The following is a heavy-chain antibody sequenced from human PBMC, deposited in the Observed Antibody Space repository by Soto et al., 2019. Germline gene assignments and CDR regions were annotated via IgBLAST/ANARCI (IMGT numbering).Heavy chain of an antibody. D-gene: IGHD4-4*01. CDR3: ARVSNGMDV. CDR2: VSSSSSTI. CDR1: GFTFSRDS. Sequence: PGGSLRLSCAASGFTFSRDSMNWVRQAPGKGLEWVSYVSSSSSTIYYADSVKGRFTLSRDSAKNSLYLQMNNLRAEDTAVYYCARVSNGMDVWGQGTTVTVSS. J-gene: IGHJ6*02. V-gene: IGHV3-48*01.